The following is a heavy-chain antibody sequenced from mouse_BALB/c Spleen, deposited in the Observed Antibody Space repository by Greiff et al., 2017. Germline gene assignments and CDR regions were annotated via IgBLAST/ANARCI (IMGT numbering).Heavy chain of an antibody. V-gene: IGHV5-12-1*01. Sequence: EVMLVESGGGLVKPGGSLKLSCAASGFAFSSYDMSWVRQTPEKRLEWVAYISSGGGSTYYPDTVKGRFTISRDNAKNTLYLQMSSLKSEDTAMYYCARGDYDYGEGYYAMDYWGQGTSVTVSS. CDR2: ISSGGGST. J-gene: IGHJ4*01. D-gene: IGHD2-4*01. CDR3: ARGDYDYGEGYYAMDY. CDR1: GFAFSSYD.